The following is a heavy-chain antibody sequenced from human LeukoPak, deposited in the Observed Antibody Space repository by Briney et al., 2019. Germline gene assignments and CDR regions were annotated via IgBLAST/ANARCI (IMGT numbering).Heavy chain of an antibody. Sequence: GGSLRLSCAASGFTISSYAMSWVRQAPGKGLERVSGISGSGGSTYYADSVKGRFTISRDNSKNTLYLQMNSLRAEDTAVYYCAKHYDSSGYFYYYYMDVWGKGTTVTVSS. CDR2: ISGSGGST. D-gene: IGHD3-22*01. CDR3: AKHYDSSGYFYYYYMDV. J-gene: IGHJ6*03. V-gene: IGHV3-23*01. CDR1: GFTISSYA.